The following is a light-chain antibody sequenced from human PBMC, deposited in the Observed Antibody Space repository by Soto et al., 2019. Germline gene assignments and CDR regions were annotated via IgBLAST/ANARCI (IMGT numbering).Light chain of an antibody. CDR1: SSNIGNNY. CDR2: ENN. J-gene: IGLJ1*01. Sequence: TQPPAGSAAPGQKVTISCSGSSSNIGNNYVSWYQQLPGTAPKLLIYENNKRPSGIPDRFSGSKSGTSATLGITGLQTGDEADYYCGTWDSSLSAYVFGTGTKVTVL. V-gene: IGLV1-51*02. CDR3: GTWDSSLSAYV.